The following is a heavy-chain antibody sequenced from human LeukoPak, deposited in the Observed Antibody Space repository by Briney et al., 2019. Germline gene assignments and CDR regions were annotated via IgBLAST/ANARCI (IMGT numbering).Heavy chain of an antibody. CDR1: GASITSGYW. CDR2: VSHAGST. V-gene: IGHV4-4*02. J-gene: IGHJ3*02. Sequence: SGTLSLTCAVSGASITSGYWWSWVRQPPGKGLDWIAEVSHAGSTNYNPSLKSRVTISVDTSKNQFSLKLSSVTAADTAVYYCARDCSGGSCYRNDAFDIWGQGTMVTVSS. D-gene: IGHD2-15*01. CDR3: ARDCSGGSCYRNDAFDI.